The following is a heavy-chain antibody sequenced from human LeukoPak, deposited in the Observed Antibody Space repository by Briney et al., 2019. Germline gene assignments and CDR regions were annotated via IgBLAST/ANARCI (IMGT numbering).Heavy chain of an antibody. CDR2: ISAYNGNA. V-gene: IGHV1-18*01. Sequence: ASVKVSCKASGYTFTSYGISWVRQAPGQGLEWMGWISAYNGNANYAQKLQGRVTMTTDTSTSTAYVELSSLRSEDTAVYYCARGRILTGYWHYWGQGTLVTVSS. CDR3: ARGRILTGYWHY. J-gene: IGHJ4*02. CDR1: GYTFTSYG. D-gene: IGHD3-9*01.